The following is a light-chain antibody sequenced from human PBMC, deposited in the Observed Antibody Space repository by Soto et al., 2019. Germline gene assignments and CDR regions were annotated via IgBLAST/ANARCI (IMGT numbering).Light chain of an antibody. CDR3: QQYGSSGT. CDR2: GAS. Sequence: ERVFTKSPGALSLSPAKRATLTCRASQSVSNNYLAWYQQKPGQAPRLLIYGASNRSTGIPDRFSGSGSGTDFTLTISRLEPEDFAVYYCQQYGSSGTFGQGAKVDI. CDR1: QSVSNNY. V-gene: IGKV3-20*01. J-gene: IGKJ1*01.